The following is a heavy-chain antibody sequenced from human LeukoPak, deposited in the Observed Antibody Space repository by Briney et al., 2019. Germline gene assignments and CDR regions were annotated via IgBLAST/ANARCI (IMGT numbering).Heavy chain of an antibody. CDR3: ARGGTTGRNWFDP. V-gene: IGHV1-46*01. CDR1: GYTFTSYY. Sequence: ASVKVSCKASGYTFTSYYMHWVRQAPGQGLEWMGIINPSGGSTSYAQKFQGRVTMTRNTSISTAYMELSSLRSEDTAVYYCARGGTTGRNWFDPWGQGTLVTVSS. D-gene: IGHD1-1*01. CDR2: INPSGGST. J-gene: IGHJ5*02.